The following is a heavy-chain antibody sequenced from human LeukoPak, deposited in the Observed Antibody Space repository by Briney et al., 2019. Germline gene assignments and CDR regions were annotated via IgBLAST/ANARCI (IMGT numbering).Heavy chain of an antibody. CDR2: IYHSGST. CDR3: ARYASGSSRHYYFDY. Sequence: SETLSLTCTVSGYSISSGYYWGWIRQPPGKGLEWIGSIYHSGSTYYNPSLKSRVTISVDTSKNQFSLKLSSVTAADTAVYYCARYASGSSRHYYFDYWGQGTLVTVSS. CDR1: GYSISSGYY. V-gene: IGHV4-38-2*02. J-gene: IGHJ4*02. D-gene: IGHD3-10*01.